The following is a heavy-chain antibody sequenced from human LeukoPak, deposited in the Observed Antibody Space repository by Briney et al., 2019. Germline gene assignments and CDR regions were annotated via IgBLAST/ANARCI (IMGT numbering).Heavy chain of an antibody. D-gene: IGHD4-17*01. CDR1: GGTFSSYA. V-gene: IGHV1-69*04. CDR2: IIPILGIA. CDR3: ARVKTIYGDYTYYFDY. J-gene: IGHJ4*02. Sequence: GASVEVSCKASGGTFSSYAISWVRQAPGQGLEWMGRIIPILGIANYAQKFQGRVTITADKSTSTAYMELSSLRSEDTAVYYCARVKTIYGDYTYYFDYWGQGTLVTVSS.